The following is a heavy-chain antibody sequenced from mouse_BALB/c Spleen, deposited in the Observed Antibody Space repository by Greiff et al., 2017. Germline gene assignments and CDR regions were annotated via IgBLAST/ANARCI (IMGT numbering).Heavy chain of an antibody. V-gene: IGHV1S81*02. CDR1: GYTFTSYW. D-gene: IGHD2-14*01. Sequence: VKLQQPGAELVKPGASVKLSCKASGYTFTSYWMHWVKQRPGQGLEWIGEINPSNGRTNYNEKFKSKATLTVDKSSSTAYMQLSSLTSEDSAVYYCARIGTSLDYWGQGTTLTVSS. J-gene: IGHJ2*01. CDR3: ARIGTSLDY. CDR2: INPSNGRT.